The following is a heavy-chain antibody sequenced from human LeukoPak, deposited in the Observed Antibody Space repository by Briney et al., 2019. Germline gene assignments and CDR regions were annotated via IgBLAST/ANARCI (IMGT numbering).Heavy chain of an antibody. CDR3: ARRNLYYDFCDY. D-gene: IGHD3-3*01. CDR1: GGSINSGSYY. V-gene: IGHV4-39*01. CDR2: IYYTGIT. J-gene: IGHJ4*02. Sequence: SETLSLTCTVSGGSINSGSYYWGWTRQPPGTGLEWIGRIYYTGITYYNPSLKSRVTISVDTSKNQFSLKLSSVTAADTAVYYCARRNLYYDFCDYWGQGTLVTVSS.